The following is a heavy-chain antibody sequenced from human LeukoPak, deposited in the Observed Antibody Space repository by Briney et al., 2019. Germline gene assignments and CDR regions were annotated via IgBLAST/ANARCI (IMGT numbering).Heavy chain of an antibody. CDR2: IDKKDKGYATAT. V-gene: IGHV3-73*01. J-gene: IGHJ5*02. Sequence: GGSLRLSCAASGFTFSGSAIHWGRQSSGKGLEWVGRIDKKDKGYATATAYAASVKGRFTISRDDSINTAYLQMKSLKTEDTALYFRTRDSGTYNWFDPWGQGTLVTVSS. CDR3: TRDSGTYNWFDP. D-gene: IGHD1-26*01. CDR1: GFTFSGSA.